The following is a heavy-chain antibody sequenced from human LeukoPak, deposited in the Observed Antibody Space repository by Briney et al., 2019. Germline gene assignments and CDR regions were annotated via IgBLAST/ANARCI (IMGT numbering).Heavy chain of an antibody. CDR1: GGTFSSYA. Sequence: SVKVSCKASGGTFSSYAISWVRQAPGQGLEWMGGIIPIFGTANYAQKFQGRVTITADESTSTAYMELSSLRSEDTAVYYCARGNYDFWSAQVPYYYYYYGMDVWGQGTTVTVSS. V-gene: IGHV1-69*13. J-gene: IGHJ6*02. D-gene: IGHD3-3*01. CDR2: IIPIFGTA. CDR3: ARGNYDFWSAQVPYYYYYYGMDV.